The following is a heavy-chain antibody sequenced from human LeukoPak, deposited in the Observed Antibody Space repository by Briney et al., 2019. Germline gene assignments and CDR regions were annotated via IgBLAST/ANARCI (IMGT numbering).Heavy chain of an antibody. D-gene: IGHD2-21*02. CDR3: ATVLVTANYGMDV. CDR1: GGTFSSYA. CDR2: IIPILGIA. Sequence: ASVKVSCKASGGTFSSYAISWVRQAPGQGLEWMGRIIPILGIANYAQKFQGRVTMTEDTSTDTAYMELSSLRSEDTAVYYCATVLVTANYGMDVWGQGTTVTVSS. V-gene: IGHV1-69*04. J-gene: IGHJ6*02.